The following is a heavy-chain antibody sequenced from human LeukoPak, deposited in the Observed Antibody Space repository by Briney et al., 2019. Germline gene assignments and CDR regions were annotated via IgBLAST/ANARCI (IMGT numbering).Heavy chain of an antibody. CDR2: IWYDGSKE. Sequence: GGSLRLSCAASGFTFITYGMHWVRQAPGKGLEWVAVIWYDGSKEYYADSVKGRFTISRDNSKNTLYLQMNCLRAEDTAVYYCARELETAMVFDFWGQGTLVTVSS. V-gene: IGHV3-33*01. CDR1: GFTFITYG. J-gene: IGHJ4*02. CDR3: ARELETAMVFDF. D-gene: IGHD5-18*01.